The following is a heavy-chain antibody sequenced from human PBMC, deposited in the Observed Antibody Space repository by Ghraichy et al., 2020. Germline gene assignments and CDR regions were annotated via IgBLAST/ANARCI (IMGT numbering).Heavy chain of an antibody. CDR1: GGSINTYY. CDR3: AREGYCSTSSCLRKPFDI. J-gene: IGHJ3*02. CDR2: IYYSGST. Sequence: SQTLSLTCTVSGGSINTYYWSWIRQPPGKGLEWIGYIYYSGSTNYNPSLNSRVTISVDTSKNQFSLKLSSVTAADTALYYCAREGYCSTSSCLRKPFDIWGRGTMVTVSS. V-gene: IGHV4-59*08. D-gene: IGHD2-2*01.